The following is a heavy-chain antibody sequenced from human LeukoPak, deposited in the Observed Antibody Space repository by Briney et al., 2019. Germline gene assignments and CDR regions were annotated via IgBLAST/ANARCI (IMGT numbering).Heavy chain of an antibody. D-gene: IGHD3-10*01. CDR2: IDWDDDK. V-gene: IGHV2-70*11. Sequence: SGPTLVNPTQTLTLTCTFSGFSLSTSGMCVSWIRQPPGKALEWLARIDWDDDKYYSTSLKTRLTISKDTSKNQVVLTMTNMDPVDTATYYCARIQLGAGRFGAFDIWGQGTMVTVSS. CDR3: ARIQLGAGRFGAFDI. CDR1: GFSLSTSGMC. J-gene: IGHJ3*02.